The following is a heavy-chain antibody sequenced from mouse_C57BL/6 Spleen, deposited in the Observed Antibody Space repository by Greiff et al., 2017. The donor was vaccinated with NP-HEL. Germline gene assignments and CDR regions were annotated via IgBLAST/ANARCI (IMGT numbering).Heavy chain of an antibody. J-gene: IGHJ4*01. CDR2: INPSNGGT. V-gene: IGHV1-53*01. CDR3: DRSGSSYAMDY. CDR1: GYTFTSYW. Sequence: QVHVKQPGTELVKPGASVKLSCKASGYTFTSYWMHWVKQRPGQGLEWIGNINPSNGGTNYNEKFKSKATLTVDKSSSTAYMQLSSLTSEDSAVDYCDRSGSSYAMDYWGQGTSVTVSS. D-gene: IGHD3-2*02.